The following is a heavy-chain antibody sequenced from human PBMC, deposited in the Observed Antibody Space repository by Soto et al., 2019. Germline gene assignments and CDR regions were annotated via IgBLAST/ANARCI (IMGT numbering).Heavy chain of an antibody. Sequence: SETLSLTCTVSGGSISSSSYYWGWIRQPPGKGLEWIGSIYYSGSTYYNPSLKSRVTISVDTSKNQFSLKLSSVTAADTAVYYCARRSELLWFGELLSVFDYWGQGTLVTVSS. CDR1: GGSISSSSYY. V-gene: IGHV4-39*01. D-gene: IGHD3-10*01. CDR2: IYYSGST. CDR3: ARRSELLWFGELLSVFDY. J-gene: IGHJ4*02.